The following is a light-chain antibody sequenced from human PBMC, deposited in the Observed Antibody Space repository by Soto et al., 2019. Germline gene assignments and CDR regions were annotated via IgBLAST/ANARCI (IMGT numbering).Light chain of an antibody. Sequence: DIPMTQSPSTLSASIGDRVSITCRASQSITNWLAGYQQKPGKPPKLLIYKASTLESGVPSRFSGSGSGTEFTLTIRSLQSDDFATYYCQQYDSYSWTFGQGTKVEIK. CDR1: QSITNW. J-gene: IGKJ1*01. V-gene: IGKV1-5*03. CDR3: QQYDSYSWT. CDR2: KAS.